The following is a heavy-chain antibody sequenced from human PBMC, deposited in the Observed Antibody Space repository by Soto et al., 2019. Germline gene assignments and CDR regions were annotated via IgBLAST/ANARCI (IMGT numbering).Heavy chain of an antibody. J-gene: IGHJ5*02. CDR3: ERAFCNRARCYLWGNWFDT. D-gene: IGHD2-2*01. V-gene: IGHV4-31*03. CDR1: GGSISSGGYY. Sequence: SETLSLTCTVSGGSISSGGYYWSWIRQHPGKGLEWIGYIYYSGSTYYNPSLKSRVTISVDTSKNQFSLKLSSVTAADTAVYYGERAFCNRARCYLWGNWFDTWGQGTLVTVSS. CDR2: IYYSGST.